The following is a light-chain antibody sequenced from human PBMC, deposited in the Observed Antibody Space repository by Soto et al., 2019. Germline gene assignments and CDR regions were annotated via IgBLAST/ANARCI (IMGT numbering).Light chain of an antibody. CDR2: GAS. CDR1: QTVSGSY. J-gene: IGKJ2*01. CDR3: QHHGNLANT. Sequence: IVLTQSPGTLSLSPGERSTLSCRASQTVSGSYLAWYQHKPGQAPRLLIHGASTRATGIPDRFSGSGSGTDFTLTISRLEPEDFVVYYCQHHGNLANTFGQGTKLEIK. V-gene: IGKV3-20*01.